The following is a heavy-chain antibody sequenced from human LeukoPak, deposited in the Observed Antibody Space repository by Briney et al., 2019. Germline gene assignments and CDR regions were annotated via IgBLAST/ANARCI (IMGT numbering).Heavy chain of an antibody. J-gene: IGHJ4*02. V-gene: IGHV4-59*08. CDR1: GGSISSYY. Sequence: SETLSLTCTVSGGSISSYYWSWIRQPPSKGLEWMGNIYYSGSTNYNSSLKSRVTISVDTSKNQISLKLRSVTAADTAVYYCARKGVSDLYYFDSWGQGTLVTVSS. D-gene: IGHD3-16*01. CDR2: IYYSGST. CDR3: ARKGVSDLYYFDS.